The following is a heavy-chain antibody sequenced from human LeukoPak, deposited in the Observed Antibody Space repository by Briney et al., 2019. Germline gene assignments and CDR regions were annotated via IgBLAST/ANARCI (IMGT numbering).Heavy chain of an antibody. J-gene: IGHJ2*01. CDR1: EFIFSNYA. CDR3: AKDRAPTTVLFNWSFDL. V-gene: IGHV3-30*18. CDR2: ISYDGSIE. D-gene: IGHD4-17*01. Sequence: GGSLRLSCAASEFIFSNYAIHWVRQAPGKGLEWVAVISYDGSIEYYADSVKGRFTISGDSSKNTLYLQMNGLRPEDTAVYYCAKDRAPTTVLFNWSFDLWGRGTLVTVSS.